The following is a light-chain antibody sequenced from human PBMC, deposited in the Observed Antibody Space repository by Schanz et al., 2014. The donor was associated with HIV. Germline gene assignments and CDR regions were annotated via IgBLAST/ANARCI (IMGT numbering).Light chain of an antibody. CDR2: ATS. J-gene: IGKJ4*02. CDR3: QHFGDSRGT. V-gene: IGKV3-20*01. Sequence: EIVLTQSPGSLSLSPGERATLSCRASQSVGGSQMAWYQHRRGQAPRLLFYATSFRATGVPDRFSGSGSGKDFTLTISRLEPEDFAVYYCQHFGDSRGTFGGGTKV. CDR1: QSVGGSQ.